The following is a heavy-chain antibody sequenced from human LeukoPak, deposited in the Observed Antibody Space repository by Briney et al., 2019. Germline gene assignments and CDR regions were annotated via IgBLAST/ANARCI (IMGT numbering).Heavy chain of an antibody. J-gene: IGHJ3*02. Sequence: GGSLRLSCGASGFTFRTHGMHWVRQAPGKGLEWVAIIWSDGSNKYYTDSVKGRFTISRDNSKNILYLQMNSLRAEDTAVYSCAKSRSNFETDAFDIWGQGTLVTVSS. V-gene: IGHV3-33*06. CDR1: GFTFRTHG. CDR3: AKSRSNFETDAFDI. CDR2: IWSDGSNK. D-gene: IGHD4-11*01.